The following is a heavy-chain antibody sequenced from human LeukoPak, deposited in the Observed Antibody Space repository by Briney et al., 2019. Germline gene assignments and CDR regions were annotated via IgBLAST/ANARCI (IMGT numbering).Heavy chain of an antibody. D-gene: IGHD4-17*01. V-gene: IGHV3-53*04. CDR1: GFTVSSNY. CDR2: IYSGGST. Sequence: PGGALRLSRAASGFTVSSNYMSWVRQAPGRGLEWVSGIYSGGSTSYADSVEGRFTISRHPSKNTLYLQMNSLRAEDTPVYYCARGGSGDYDWGQGTLVTVSS. CDR3: ARGGSGDYD. J-gene: IGHJ4*02.